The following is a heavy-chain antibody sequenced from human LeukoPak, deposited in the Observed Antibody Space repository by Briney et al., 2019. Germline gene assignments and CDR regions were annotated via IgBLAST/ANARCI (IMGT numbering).Heavy chain of an antibody. CDR2: ISPSSSNT. V-gene: IGHV3-23*01. CDR1: GFTFSNYA. CDR3: AKKPVVAAYYFDY. Sequence: GGSLRLSCAVSGFTFSNYAMSWVRQAPGKGLEWVSAISPSSSNTYYADSVKGRFTISRDNSENTLYLQMNSLRAEDTAVYYCAKKPVVAAYYFDYWGQGALVTVSS. J-gene: IGHJ4*02. D-gene: IGHD2-15*01.